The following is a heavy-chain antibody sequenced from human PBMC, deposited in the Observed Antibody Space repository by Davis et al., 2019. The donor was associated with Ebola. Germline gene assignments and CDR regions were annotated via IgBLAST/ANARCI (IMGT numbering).Heavy chain of an antibody. D-gene: IGHD3-10*01. CDR3: ARGLVFFPIYGSGSYYFDY. CDR1: GYTFTSYY. Sequence: ASVKVSCKASGYTFTSYYMHWVRQAPGQGLEWMGIINPSGGSTSYAQKFQGRVTMTRDTSTSTVYMELSSLRSEDTAVYYCARGLVFFPIYGSGSYYFDYWGQGTLVTVSS. J-gene: IGHJ4*02. V-gene: IGHV1-46*01. CDR2: INPSGGST.